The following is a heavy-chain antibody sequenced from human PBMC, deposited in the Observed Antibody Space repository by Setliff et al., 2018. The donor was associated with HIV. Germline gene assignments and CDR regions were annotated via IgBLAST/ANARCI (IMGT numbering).Heavy chain of an antibody. V-gene: IGHV4-4*02. CDR1: SGSISSSNW. CDR3: AREAVLFGGSYRFDY. D-gene: IGHD1-26*01. J-gene: IGHJ4*02. CDR2: IYHSGST. Sequence: PSETLSLTCAVSSGSISSSNWWSWVRQPPGKGLEWIGEIYHSGSTNYNPSLKSRVTVSVDKSKNQFSLKLRSVTAADTAVYYCAREAVLFGGSYRFDYWGQGTLVTVSS.